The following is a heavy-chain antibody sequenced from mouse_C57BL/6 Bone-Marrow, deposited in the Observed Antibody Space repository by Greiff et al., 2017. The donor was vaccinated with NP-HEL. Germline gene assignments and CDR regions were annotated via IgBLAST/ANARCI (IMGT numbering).Heavy chain of an antibody. CDR3: ARPETAQALAWFAY. V-gene: IGHV1-72*01. CDR1: GYTFTSYW. J-gene: IGHJ3*01. D-gene: IGHD3-2*02. Sequence: QVQLQQSGAELVKPGASVKLSCKASGYTFTSYWMHWVKQRPGRGLEWIGRIDPNSGGTKYNEKFKSKATLTVDKPSSTAYMQLSSLTSEDSAVYYCARPETAQALAWFAYWGQGTLVTVSA. CDR2: IDPNSGGT.